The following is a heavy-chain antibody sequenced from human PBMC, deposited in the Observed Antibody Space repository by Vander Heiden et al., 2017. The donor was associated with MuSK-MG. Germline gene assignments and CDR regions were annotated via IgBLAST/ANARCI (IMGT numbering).Heavy chain of an antibody. Sequence: QVTLRESGPALVKPTQTLTLTCTFSEFSLSTSGMAVNWIRQPPGKALEWLARIDWDDDKYYSTALKTKLTISKDTAKNQVVLTMTKMDPVDTATYYGVRRTSAHKIDYWGQVTLVTVSS. CDR1: EFSLSTSGMA. J-gene: IGHJ1*01. CDR2: IDWDDDK. CDR3: VRRTSAHKIDY. V-gene: IGHV2-70*15. D-gene: IGHD5-12*01.